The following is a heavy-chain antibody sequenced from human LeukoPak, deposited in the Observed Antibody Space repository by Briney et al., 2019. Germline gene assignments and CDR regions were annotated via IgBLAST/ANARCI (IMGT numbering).Heavy chain of an antibody. Sequence: PSQTLSLTCTVSGGSISSGDYYWSWIRQPPGKGLEWIGYIYYSGSTNYNPSLKSRVTISVDTSKNQFSLKLSSVTAADTAVYYCARGATHYDYVRGSYRSINWFDPWGQGTLVTVSS. CDR1: GGSISSGDYY. J-gene: IGHJ5*02. CDR3: ARGATHYDYVRGSYRSINWFDP. V-gene: IGHV4-30-4*01. D-gene: IGHD3-16*02. CDR2: IYYSGST.